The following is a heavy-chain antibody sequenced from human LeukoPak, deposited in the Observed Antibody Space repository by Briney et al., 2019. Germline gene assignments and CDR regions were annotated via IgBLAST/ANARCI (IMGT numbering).Heavy chain of an antibody. Sequence: ASVKVSCKASGYSFTSYYIHWVRQAPGQGLEWMGWINTNTGNPTYAQGFTGRFVFSLDTSVSTAYLQISSLKAEDTAVYYCARDKLRYFDPTTDAFDIWGQGTMVTVSS. V-gene: IGHV7-4-1*02. CDR3: ARDKLRYFDPTTDAFDI. CDR1: GYSFTSYY. D-gene: IGHD3-9*01. J-gene: IGHJ3*02. CDR2: INTNTGNP.